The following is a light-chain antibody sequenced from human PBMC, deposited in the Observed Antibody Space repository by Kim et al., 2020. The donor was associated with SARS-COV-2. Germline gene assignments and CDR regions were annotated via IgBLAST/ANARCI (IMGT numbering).Light chain of an antibody. CDR2: NNN. J-gene: IGLJ1*01. CDR1: SSNIGSNT. CDR3: AGWDDSLNGYV. V-gene: IGLV1-44*01. Sequence: QSVLTQPPSASGAPGQRVTISCSGSSSNIGSNTVNWYQQLPGTAPKLLIYNNNQRPSGVPDRFSGSRSGTSASLGITGLQSEDEADYYCAGWDDSLNGYVFGTGTKVTVL.